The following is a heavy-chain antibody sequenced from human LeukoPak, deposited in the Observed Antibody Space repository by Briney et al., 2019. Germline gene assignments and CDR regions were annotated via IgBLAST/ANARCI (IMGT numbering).Heavy chain of an antibody. CDR3: ARAGYYTGYYYGMDV. V-gene: IGHV3-30-3*01. CDR1: GFTFSSYA. J-gene: IGHJ6*02. D-gene: IGHD3/OR15-3a*01. CDR2: ISYDGSNK. Sequence: HSGRSLRLSCAASGFTFSSYAMHWVRQAPGKGLEWVAVISYDGSNKYYADSVKGRFTISRDNSKNTLYLQMNSLRAEDTAVYYCARAGYYTGYYYGMDVWGQGTTVTVSS.